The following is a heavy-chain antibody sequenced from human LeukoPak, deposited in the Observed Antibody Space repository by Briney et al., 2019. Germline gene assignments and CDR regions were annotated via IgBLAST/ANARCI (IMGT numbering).Heavy chain of an antibody. D-gene: IGHD3-3*01. CDR2: ISYDGSNK. Sequence: GGSLRLSCAASGFTFSSYGMHWVRQAPGKGLEWVAVISYDGSNKYYADSVKGRFTISRDNSKNTLYLQMNSLRAEDTAVYYCAKGGVGFWSGYYPYWGQGTLATVSS. V-gene: IGHV3-30*18. CDR1: GFTFSSYG. CDR3: AKGGVGFWSGYYPY. J-gene: IGHJ4*02.